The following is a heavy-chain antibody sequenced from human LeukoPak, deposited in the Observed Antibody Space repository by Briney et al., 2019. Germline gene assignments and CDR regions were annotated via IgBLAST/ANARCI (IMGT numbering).Heavy chain of an antibody. Sequence: ASVKVSCKASGHTSTTYAIHWVRQAPGQGLEWMGWINAGNGNIKYSQKFQGRVTITGDTSASTAYMELSSLRSDDTAVYYCARVGSGLRNWFDPWGQGTLVTVSS. V-gene: IGHV1-3*01. CDR3: ARVGSGLRNWFDP. J-gene: IGHJ5*02. CDR1: GHTSTTYA. D-gene: IGHD4-17*01. CDR2: INAGNGNI.